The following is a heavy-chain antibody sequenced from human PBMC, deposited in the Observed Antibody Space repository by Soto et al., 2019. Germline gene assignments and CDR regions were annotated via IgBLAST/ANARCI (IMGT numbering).Heavy chain of an antibody. CDR1: GFTFSDYY. CDR3: ARDRYSRGWIDGY. D-gene: IGHD6-19*01. V-gene: IGHV3-11*01. Sequence: GGSLRLSCAASGFTFSDYYMSWIRQAPGKGLEWVSYISSSANTIYYADSVRGRFTISRDNAKNSLYLQMNSLRAEDTAVYYCARDRYSRGWIDGYGGQGTLVPVSS. CDR2: ISSSANTI. J-gene: IGHJ4*02.